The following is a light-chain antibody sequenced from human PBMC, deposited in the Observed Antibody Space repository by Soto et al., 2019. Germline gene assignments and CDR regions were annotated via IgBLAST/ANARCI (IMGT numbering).Light chain of an antibody. V-gene: IGLV2-23*01. CDR1: SSDVGNYNL. Sequence: QSALTQPASVSGSPGQSITISCTGSSSDVGNYNLVSWYQQHPGKAPKLIIYEGSKRPSGISYRFSGSKSGNTASLTVSGLQAEDEADYYCCSYAGSSIFYVFGSGTKVTVL. CDR3: CSYAGSSIFYV. CDR2: EGS. J-gene: IGLJ1*01.